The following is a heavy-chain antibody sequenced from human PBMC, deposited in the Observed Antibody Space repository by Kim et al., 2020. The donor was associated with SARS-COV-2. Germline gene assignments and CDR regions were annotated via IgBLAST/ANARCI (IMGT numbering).Heavy chain of an antibody. D-gene: IGHD3-10*01. CDR2: ITYDGNNI. Sequence: GGSLRLSCAASEFIFSSYAMHWVRQAPGKGLEWVAGITYDGNNIYYADSVKGRFTISRDNSRNTLYLQMNSLKTEDTAVYYCARVGGPYGSGCRFFNWG. J-gene: IGHJ1*01. CDR3: ARVGGPYGSGCRFFN. CDR1: EFIFSSYA. V-gene: IGHV3-30*04.